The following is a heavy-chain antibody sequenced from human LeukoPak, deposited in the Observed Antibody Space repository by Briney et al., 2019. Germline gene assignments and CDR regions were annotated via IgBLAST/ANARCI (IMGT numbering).Heavy chain of an antibody. J-gene: IGHJ4*02. Sequence: SETLSLTCTVSGGSISSYRWSWIRQPPGKGLEWIAYIYYSGTTNYNPSLKSRVTTSVDTSKNQFSLKLSSVTAADTAVYYWARGNLEMAAVDYWGQGTLVTVSS. CDR2: IYYSGTT. CDR1: GGSISSYR. V-gene: IGHV4-59*01. CDR3: ARGNLEMAAVDY. D-gene: IGHD5-24*01.